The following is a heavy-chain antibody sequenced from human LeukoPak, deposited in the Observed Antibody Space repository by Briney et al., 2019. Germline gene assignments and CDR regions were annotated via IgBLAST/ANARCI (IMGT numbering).Heavy chain of an antibody. CDR2: ISFDE. J-gene: IGHJ6*03. CDR3: TSTHCSSTSCHIKQQLDYYYYMDV. D-gene: IGHD2-2*02. Sequence: PGGSLRLSCAASGFTFRTSVMHWVRQAPGKGLEWVAGISFDESYADAVRGRFSISRDNSKNTLYLQMNSLKTEDTAVYYCTSTHCSSTSCHIKQQLDYYYYMDVWGKGTTVTVSS. V-gene: IGHV3-30*03. CDR1: GFTFRTSV.